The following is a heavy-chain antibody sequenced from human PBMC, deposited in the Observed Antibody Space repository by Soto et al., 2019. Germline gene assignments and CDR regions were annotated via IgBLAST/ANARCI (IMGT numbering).Heavy chain of an antibody. CDR1: GGSFSGYY. J-gene: IGHJ4*02. Sequence: PSETLSLTCAVYGGSFSGYYWSWIRQPPGKGLEWIGEINHSGSTNYNPSLKSRVTISVDTSRNQFSLRLTSVTAADTATYYCATGSMAANGVDYWGPGTLVTVSS. D-gene: IGHD6-13*01. CDR3: ATGSMAANGVDY. V-gene: IGHV4-34*01. CDR2: INHSGST.